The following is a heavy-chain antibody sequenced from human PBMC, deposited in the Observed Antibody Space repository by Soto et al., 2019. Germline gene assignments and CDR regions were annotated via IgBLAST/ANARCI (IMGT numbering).Heavy chain of an antibody. D-gene: IGHD3-10*01. CDR1: GYTFTSYG. Sequence: ASVKVSCKVSGYTFTSYGISWVRQAPGQGLEWMGWISAYNGNTNYAQKLQGRVTMTTDKSTSTAYMELRSLRSDDTAGYYCARLLPVHGAGSYYYTSDAFVFWVQGTLVPVSS. CDR2: ISAYNGNT. J-gene: IGHJ3*01. V-gene: IGHV1-18*01. CDR3: ARLLPVHGAGSYYYTSDAFVF.